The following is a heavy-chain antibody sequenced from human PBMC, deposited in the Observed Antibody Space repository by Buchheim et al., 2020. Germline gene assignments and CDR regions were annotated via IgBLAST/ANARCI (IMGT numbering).Heavy chain of an antibody. J-gene: IGHJ4*02. CDR1: GGSFSGYY. CDR2: INHSGST. D-gene: IGHD4-11*01. V-gene: IGHV4-34*01. Sequence: QVQLQQWGAGLLKPSETLSLTCAVYGGSFSGYYWSWIRQPPGKGLEWIGEINHSGSTNYNPSLKSRVTISVDTSKNQFSLQLSSVTAADTAVYYCAREYSNYELGSSRYYFDYWGQGTL. CDR3: AREYSNYELGSSRYYFDY.